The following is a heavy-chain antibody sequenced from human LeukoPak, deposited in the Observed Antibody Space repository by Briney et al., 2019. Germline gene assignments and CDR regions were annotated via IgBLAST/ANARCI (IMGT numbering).Heavy chain of an antibody. CDR1: GGTFSSYA. CDR2: IIPIFGTA. Sequence: SVKVSCKASGGTFSSYAISWVRQAPGQGLEWMGGIIPIFGTANYAQKFQGRATITTDESTSTAYMELSSLRSEDTAVYYCAREAHTVRNYYDSSGYYPLRYWGRGTLVTVSS. V-gene: IGHV1-69*05. CDR3: AREAHTVRNYYDSSGYYPLRY. D-gene: IGHD3-22*01. J-gene: IGHJ4*02.